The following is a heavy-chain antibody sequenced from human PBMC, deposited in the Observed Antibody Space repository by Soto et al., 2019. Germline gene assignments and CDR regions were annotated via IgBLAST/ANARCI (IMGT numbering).Heavy chain of an antibody. J-gene: IGHJ4*02. CDR3: ARRYGRYFDF. CDR1: GGSIISGDYY. V-gene: IGHV4-61*08. D-gene: IGHD4-17*01. CDR2: IYYSGST. Sequence: PSETLSLTCPVSGGSIISGDYYWSWVRQPPGKGLEWIGYIYYSGSTDYNPSLKSRVTISVDTSKNQFSLKLSSVTAADTAVYYCARRYGRYFDFWGQGTLVTVSS.